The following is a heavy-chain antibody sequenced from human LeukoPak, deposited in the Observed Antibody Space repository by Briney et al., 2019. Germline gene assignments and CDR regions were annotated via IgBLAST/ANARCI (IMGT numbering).Heavy chain of an antibody. CDR1: GFTVSSNY. Sequence: GGSLRLSCAASGFTVSSNYMSWVRQAPGKGLEWVSVIYSGGSTCYADSVKGRFTISRDNSKNTLYLQMNSLRAEDTAVYYCARDRDSYGYSYYYGMDVWGQGTTVTVSS. D-gene: IGHD5-18*01. CDR2: IYSGGST. J-gene: IGHJ6*02. CDR3: ARDRDSYGYSYYYGMDV. V-gene: IGHV3-66*01.